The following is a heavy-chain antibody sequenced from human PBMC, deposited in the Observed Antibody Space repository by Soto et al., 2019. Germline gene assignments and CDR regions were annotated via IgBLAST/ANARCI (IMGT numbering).Heavy chain of an antibody. CDR1: KFTFSLSN. CDR3: ARGVTKFDC. J-gene: IGHJ4*02. CDR2: ISFNSNTI. D-gene: IGHD1-1*01. Sequence: EVQLVESGGGLIQPGGSLRLSCAASKFTFSLSNMNWVRQAPGKGLEWISYISFNSNTIVYADSVRGLFTISRDNAKNSLHLQMNSLRVEDTAVYYFARGVTKFDCWGQGTLVTVSS. V-gene: IGHV3-48*01.